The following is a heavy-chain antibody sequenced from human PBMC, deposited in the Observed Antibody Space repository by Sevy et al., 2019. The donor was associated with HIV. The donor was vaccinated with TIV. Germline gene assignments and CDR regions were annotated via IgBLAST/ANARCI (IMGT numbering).Heavy chain of an antibody. CDR2: IYSDGTT. D-gene: IGHD6-19*01. CDR1: GFTVSINY. V-gene: IGHV3-66*01. CDR3: AKDPWDIAVAGTGNWFDP. Sequence: GGSLRLSCSASGFTVSINYMTWVRQAPGKGLEWVSVIYSDGTTHHGDSVKGRFTISRDNSENTLYLQMNSLRVEDTAVYYCAKDPWDIAVAGTGNWFDPWGQGTLVTVSS. J-gene: IGHJ5*02.